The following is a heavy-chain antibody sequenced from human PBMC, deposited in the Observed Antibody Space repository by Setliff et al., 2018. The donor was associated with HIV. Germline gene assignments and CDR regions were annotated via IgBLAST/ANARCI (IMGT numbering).Heavy chain of an antibody. CDR1: GYPFTGYY. D-gene: IGHD1-20*01. CDR3: ARVRGSISWFDP. CDR2: INPNSGGT. V-gene: IGHV1-2*02. Sequence: SVKVSCKASGYPFTGYYMHWVRQAPGQGLEWMGWINPNSGGTNYAQKFQGRVTMTRDTSISTAYMELSRLRSDDTAVYYCARVRGSISWFDPWGQGTLVTVS. J-gene: IGHJ5*02.